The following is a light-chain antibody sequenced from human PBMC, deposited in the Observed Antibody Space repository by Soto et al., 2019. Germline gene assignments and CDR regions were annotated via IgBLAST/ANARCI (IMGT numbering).Light chain of an antibody. CDR2: EVT. V-gene: IGLV2-14*01. CDR3: SSCVNGISWV. J-gene: IGLJ3*02. CDR1: NSDIGYYNY. Sequence: QSGLTQPASVSGSPGESITISCTGTNSDIGYYNYVSWYQQHPGKAPKLMIFEVTHRPSGVSDRFSGSKSDNTASLTISGLQAEDEADYYCSSCVNGISWVFGGGTKLTVL.